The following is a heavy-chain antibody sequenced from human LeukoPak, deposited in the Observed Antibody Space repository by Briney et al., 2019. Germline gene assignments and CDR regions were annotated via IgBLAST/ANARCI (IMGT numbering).Heavy chain of an antibody. J-gene: IGHJ6*03. CDR2: INSDGSST. Sequence: GGSLRLSCAASGFTFSNYWMHWVRQAPGKGLVWVSRINSDGSSTSYADSVKGRFTISRDNAKNTLYLQMNSLRAEDTAVYYCARGTPMDYYYYYMDVWGKGTTVTVSS. D-gene: IGHD3-10*01. V-gene: IGHV3-74*01. CDR3: ARGTPMDYYYYYMDV. CDR1: GFTFSNYW.